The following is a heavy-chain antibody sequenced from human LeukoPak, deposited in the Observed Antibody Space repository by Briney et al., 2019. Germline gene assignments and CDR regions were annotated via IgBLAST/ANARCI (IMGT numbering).Heavy chain of an antibody. J-gene: IGHJ6*02. D-gene: IGHD7-27*01. CDR2: ISAYNGNT. V-gene: IGHV1-18*01. Sequence: ASVKVSCKASGYTFTSYGVSWVRQAPGQGLEWMGCISAYNGNTNYAQKVQARVTMTRDTSTSTAYMELRSLRSDDTAVYYCARGLPWGQNALYGMDVWGQGTTVTVSS. CDR1: GYTFTSYG. CDR3: ARGLPWGQNALYGMDV.